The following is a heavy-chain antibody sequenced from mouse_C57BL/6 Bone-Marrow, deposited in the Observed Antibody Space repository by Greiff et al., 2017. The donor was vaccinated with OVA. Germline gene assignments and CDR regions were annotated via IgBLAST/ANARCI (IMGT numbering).Heavy chain of an antibody. J-gene: IGHJ3*01. CDR2: IRSKSNNYAT. CDR3: VRRGYYGSSYVGAWFAY. CDR1: GFSFNTYA. V-gene: IGHV10-1*01. Sequence: EVKLVESGGGLVQPKGSLKLSCAASGFSFNTYAMNWVRQAPGKGLEWVARIRSKSNNYATYSADSVKDRFTISRDDSESMLYLQMNSLKTEDTAMEYGVRRGYYGSSYVGAWFAYWGQGTLVTVSA. D-gene: IGHD1-1*01.